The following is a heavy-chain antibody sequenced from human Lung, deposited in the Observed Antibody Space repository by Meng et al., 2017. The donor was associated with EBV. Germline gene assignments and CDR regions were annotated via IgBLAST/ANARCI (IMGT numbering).Heavy chain of an antibody. D-gene: IGHD6-25*01. CDR2: INTNTGKP. J-gene: IGHJ4*02. CDR3: ARDSEAADY. V-gene: IGHV7-4-1*02. Sequence: QVQLVQSGSELKKPGASVRISCKASGYNFATYGMNWVRPAPGQGLEWMGRINTNTGKPTYAQGLTGRFVFSLDTSVSTAYLQISSLKAEDTAVYYCARDSEAADYWGQGTLVTVSS. CDR1: GYNFATYG.